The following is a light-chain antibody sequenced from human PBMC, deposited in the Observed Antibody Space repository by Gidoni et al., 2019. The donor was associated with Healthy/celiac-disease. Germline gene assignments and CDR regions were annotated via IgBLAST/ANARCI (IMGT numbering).Light chain of an antibody. CDR3: QQYFSNPMYT. Sequence: DIGMTQSPDSLPVSLGERATITCKSSRTLLRTSDNKNCLAWYQLKPGQPPKLLIYDASTRESGVPDRFSGGGSGTAFSITISSLQAEDVAVYYCQQYFSNPMYTFXQXTQLEI. V-gene: IGKV4-1*01. CDR1: RTLLRTSDNKNC. CDR2: DAS. J-gene: IGKJ2*01.